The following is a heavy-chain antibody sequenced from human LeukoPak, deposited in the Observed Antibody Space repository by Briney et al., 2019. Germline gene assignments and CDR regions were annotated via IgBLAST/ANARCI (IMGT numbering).Heavy chain of an antibody. V-gene: IGHV4-38-2*01. Sequence: SETLSLTCAVSGYSISSGYYWGWIRQPPGKGLEWIGSIYHSGSTYYNPSLKSRVTISVDTSKNQFSLKLSSVTAADTAVYYCASYCSSTSCYSAAFDIWGQGTMVTVSS. CDR1: GYSISSGYY. J-gene: IGHJ3*02. CDR3: ASYCSSTSCYSAAFDI. CDR2: IYHSGST. D-gene: IGHD2-2*01.